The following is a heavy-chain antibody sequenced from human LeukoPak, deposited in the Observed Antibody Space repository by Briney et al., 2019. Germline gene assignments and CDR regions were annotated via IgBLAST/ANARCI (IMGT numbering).Heavy chain of an antibody. Sequence: PGGSLRLSCAASGFTFSSYGMHWVRQAPGKGLEWVAVIWYDGSNKYYADSVKGRFTISRDNSKNTLYLQMNSLRAEDTALYYCAKDNSRDNSGWYYFDYWGQGTLVTVSS. J-gene: IGHJ4*02. CDR2: IWYDGSNK. D-gene: IGHD6-19*01. V-gene: IGHV3-30*02. CDR3: AKDNSRDNSGWYYFDY. CDR1: GFTFSSYG.